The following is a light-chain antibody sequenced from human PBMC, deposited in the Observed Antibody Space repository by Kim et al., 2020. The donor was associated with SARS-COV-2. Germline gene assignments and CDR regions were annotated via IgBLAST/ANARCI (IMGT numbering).Light chain of an antibody. CDR2: VGTGGIVG. CDR1: SGYSNYK. CDR3: GADHGTGSNFVWV. V-gene: IGLV9-49*01. Sequence: CPLSSGYSNYKVDWYQQGPGKGPRFVMRVGTGGIVGSKGDGIPDRFSVLGSGLNRYLTIKDIQEEDESDYHCGADHGTGSNFVWVFGGGTQLTVL. J-gene: IGLJ3*02.